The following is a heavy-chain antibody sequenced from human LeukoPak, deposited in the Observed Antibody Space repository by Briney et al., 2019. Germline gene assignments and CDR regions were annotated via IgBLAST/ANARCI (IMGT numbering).Heavy chain of an antibody. CDR3: AKDNDYDSSGSSY. J-gene: IGHJ4*02. D-gene: IGHD3-22*01. Sequence: PGGSLRLSCAASGFTFSSYGMHWVRQAPGKGLERVAVISYDGSNKYYADSVKGRFTISRDNSKNTLYLQMNSLRAEDTAVYYCAKDNDYDSSGSSYWGQGTLVTVSS. CDR1: GFTFSSYG. V-gene: IGHV3-30*18. CDR2: ISYDGSNK.